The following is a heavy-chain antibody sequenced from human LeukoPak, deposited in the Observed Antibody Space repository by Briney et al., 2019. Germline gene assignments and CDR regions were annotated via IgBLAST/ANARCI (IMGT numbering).Heavy chain of an antibody. CDR1: GGSISSYY. V-gene: IGHV4-59*01. Sequence: NPSETLSLTCTVSGGSISSYYWSWIRQPPGKGLEWIGYIYYSGSTNYNPSLKSRVTISVDTSKNRFSLKLSSVTAADTAVYYCARERIAVAATKSSYYYYGMDVWGQGTTVTVSS. CDR3: ARERIAVAATKSSYYYYGMDV. J-gene: IGHJ6*02. CDR2: IYYSGST. D-gene: IGHD6-19*01.